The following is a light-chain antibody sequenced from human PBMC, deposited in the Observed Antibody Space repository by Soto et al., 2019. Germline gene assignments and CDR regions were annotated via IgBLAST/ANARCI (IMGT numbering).Light chain of an antibody. J-gene: IGLJ2*01. V-gene: IGLV2-8*01. CDR3: SSYAGNNNFVV. Sequence: QSALTQPPSASGSPGQSVTISCTGTSSDVGAYKYVSWYQQHPGKAPKLMIYEVTKRPSGVPGRFSGSKSGNTDSLTVSGLQAEDEADYYCSSYAGNNNFVVFGGGTKLTVL. CDR2: EVT. CDR1: SSDVGAYKY.